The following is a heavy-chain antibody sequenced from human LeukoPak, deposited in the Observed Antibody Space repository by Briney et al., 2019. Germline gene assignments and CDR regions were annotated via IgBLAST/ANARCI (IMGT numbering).Heavy chain of an antibody. CDR1: GYTFTSYG. Sequence: ASVKVSCKASGYTFTSYGISWVRQAPGQGLEWMVWISAYNGNTNYAQKLQGRVTMTTDTSTSTAYMELRSLRSDDTAVYYCARGPTYYDFRRPFDYWGQGTLVTVSS. D-gene: IGHD3-3*01. J-gene: IGHJ4*02. CDR2: ISAYNGNT. CDR3: ARGPTYYDFRRPFDY. V-gene: IGHV1-18*01.